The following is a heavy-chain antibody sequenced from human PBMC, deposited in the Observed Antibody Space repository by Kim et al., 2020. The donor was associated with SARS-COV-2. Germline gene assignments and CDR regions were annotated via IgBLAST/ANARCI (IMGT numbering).Heavy chain of an antibody. V-gene: IGHV3-9*01. Sequence: GGSLRLSCAASGFTFDDYAMHWVRQAPGKGLEWVSGISWNSGSIGYADSVKGRFTISRDNAKNSLYLQMNSLRAEDTALYYCAKDDVLLWFGEGAYFDY. CDR3: AKDDVLLWFGEGAYFDY. CDR2: ISWNSGSI. CDR1: GFTFDDYA. J-gene: IGHJ4*01. D-gene: IGHD3-10*01.